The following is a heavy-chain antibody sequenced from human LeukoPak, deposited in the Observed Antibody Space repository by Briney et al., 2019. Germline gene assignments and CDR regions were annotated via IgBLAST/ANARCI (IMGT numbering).Heavy chain of an antibody. Sequence: GGSVKVSCKASGYTFSSYGISWVRQAPGQGLEWMGWISAYNGNTNYAQKLQGRVTMTTDTSTSTAYMELRSLRSDDTAVYYCARQMYGSGSNWFDPWGQGTLVTVSS. V-gene: IGHV1-18*01. CDR2: ISAYNGNT. CDR1: GYTFSSYG. D-gene: IGHD3-10*01. CDR3: ARQMYGSGSNWFDP. J-gene: IGHJ5*02.